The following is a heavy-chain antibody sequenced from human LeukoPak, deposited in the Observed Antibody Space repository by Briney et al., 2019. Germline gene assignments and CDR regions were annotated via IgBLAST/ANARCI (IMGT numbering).Heavy chain of an antibody. CDR2: IHSRGTT. CDR3: ARDEYGDFQGFDF. V-gene: IGHV4-59*13. J-gene: IGHJ4*02. CDR1: GVSLTSYY. Sequence: SETLSLTCSVSGVSLTSYYWNWIRQAPGKGLEWLGNIHSRGTTNYNPSVKSRVTLSLDTSKSQFALKVTSVTAADTAVYYCARDEYGDFQGFDFWGQGTRVTVSS. D-gene: IGHD4-17*01.